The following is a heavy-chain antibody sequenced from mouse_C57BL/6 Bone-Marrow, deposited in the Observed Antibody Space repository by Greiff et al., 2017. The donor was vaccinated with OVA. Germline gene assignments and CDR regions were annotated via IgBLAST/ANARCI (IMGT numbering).Heavy chain of an antibody. CDR3: AIDWFAY. V-gene: IGHV2-2*01. CDR1: GFSLTSYG. J-gene: IGHJ3*01. CDR2: IWSGGST. Sequence: QVPLQQSGPGLVQPSQSLSITRTVSGFSLTSYGVHWVRQSPGKGLACLGVIWSGGSTDYNAAFISILSISKDNSNSQVFFKMNSLQADDTAIYYCAIDWFAYWGQGTLVTVSA.